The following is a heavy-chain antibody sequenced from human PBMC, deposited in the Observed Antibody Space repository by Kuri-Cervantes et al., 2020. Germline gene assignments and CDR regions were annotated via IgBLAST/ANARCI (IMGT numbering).Heavy chain of an antibody. D-gene: IGHD3-10*01. V-gene: IGHV4-4*02. J-gene: IGHJ4*02. CDR2: IYHSGST. CDR3: ARREIGALWDY. CDR1: GGSISSSNW. Sequence: GSLRLSCAVSGGSISSSNWWSWVRQPPGKGLEWIGEIYHSGSTNYNPSLKIRVTMSVDTSKNQFSLKLSSVTAADTAVYYCARREIGALWDYWGQGTLVTVSS.